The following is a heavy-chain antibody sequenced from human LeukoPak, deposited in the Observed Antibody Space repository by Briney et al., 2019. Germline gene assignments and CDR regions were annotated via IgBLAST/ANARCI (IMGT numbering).Heavy chain of an antibody. Sequence: ASVQVSCKASGYTFTSYDINWVRQATGQGLEWMGYMNPNSGKTGYAQKFQGRLTMTRSTSITTAYMELSSLRSEDTAVYFCARGNTVLGGMDVWGQGTTVTVSS. V-gene: IGHV1-8*01. CDR3: ARGNTVLGGMDV. D-gene: IGHD4-17*01. J-gene: IGHJ6*02. CDR2: MNPNSGKT. CDR1: GYTFTSYD.